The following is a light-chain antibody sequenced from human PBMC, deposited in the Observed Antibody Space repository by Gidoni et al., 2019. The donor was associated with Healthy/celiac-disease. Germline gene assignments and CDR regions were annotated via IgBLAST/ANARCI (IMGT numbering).Light chain of an antibody. CDR3: QQYGSSPPET. V-gene: IGKV3-20*01. CDR1: QSVSSSY. CDR2: GAS. J-gene: IGKJ2*01. Sequence: IVLTQSPGTLSLSPGERATFSCRASQSVSSSYLAWYQQKPGQAPRLLIYGASSRATGIPDRFSGSGSGTDYTLTISRLEPEDFAVNYCQQYGSSPPETFGQGTKLEIK.